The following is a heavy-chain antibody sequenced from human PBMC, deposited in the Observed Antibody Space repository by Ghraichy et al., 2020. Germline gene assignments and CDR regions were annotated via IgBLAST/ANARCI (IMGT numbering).Heavy chain of an antibody. CDR2: IRASGVDI. CDR1: GFTFSNYD. V-gene: IGHV3-23*01. CDR3: AKGGTIGVAGYSDF. J-gene: IGHJ4*02. D-gene: IGHD6-19*01. Sequence: ETLSLTCAASGFTFSNYDMNWFRQAPGKGLEWVSNIRASGVDIYYADSVKGRFTISRDDSKDTLYLQMNNLRAEDTALYYCAKGGTIGVAGYSDFWGQGTLVTVSS.